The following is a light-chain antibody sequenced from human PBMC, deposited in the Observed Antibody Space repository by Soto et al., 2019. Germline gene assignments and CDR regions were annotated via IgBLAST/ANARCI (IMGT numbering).Light chain of an antibody. J-gene: IGKJ3*01. V-gene: IGKV1-33*01. CDR3: QQYDNLPLT. CDR1: QDISNY. CDR2: DAS. Sequence: DLQMTQSPSSLSASVGDRVTITCQAGQDISNYLNWYQQKPGKAPKLLIYDASNLETGVPSRFSGSGSGTDFTFTISSLQPEDIATYYCQQYDNLPLTFGPGTKVDIK.